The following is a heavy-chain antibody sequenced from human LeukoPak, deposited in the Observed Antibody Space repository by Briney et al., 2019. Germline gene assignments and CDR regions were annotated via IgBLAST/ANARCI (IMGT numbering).Heavy chain of an antibody. J-gene: IGHJ4*02. V-gene: IGHV3-23*01. Sequence: GGSLRLSCEASGFTFGSHAMYWVRQAPGKGLEWVAGIFGSGGSPHYADPVKGRFTISRDNSKNTVYLQINSQRAEDTAVYYCGKTTVGYSSGQKPAWPVDYWGQGTLVPVSS. CDR1: GFTFGSHA. D-gene: IGHD5-18*01. CDR2: IFGSGGSP. CDR3: GKTTVGYSSGQKPAWPVDY.